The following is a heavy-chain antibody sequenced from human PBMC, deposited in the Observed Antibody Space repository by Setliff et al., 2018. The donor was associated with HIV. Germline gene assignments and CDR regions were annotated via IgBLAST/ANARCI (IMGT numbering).Heavy chain of an antibody. V-gene: IGHV4-61*09. Sequence: SETLSLTCTVSGGSIGSGSHYWSWIRQPAGKGLEWIGHIYTTGSTNYNPSLKSRVTISVDTSKNQFSLKLSSVTAADTAVYYCARDDYGDYTVFDIWGQGTMVTVSS. D-gene: IGHD4-17*01. CDR1: GGSIGSGSHY. CDR2: IYTTGST. CDR3: ARDDYGDYTVFDI. J-gene: IGHJ3*02.